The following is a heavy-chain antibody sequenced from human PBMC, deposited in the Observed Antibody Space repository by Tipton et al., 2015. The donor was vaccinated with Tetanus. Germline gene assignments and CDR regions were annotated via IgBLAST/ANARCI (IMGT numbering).Heavy chain of an antibody. V-gene: IGHV4-31*03. Sequence: TLSLTCSVSGVSIKGGGFYWTWIRQPPGKGLEWIGYIYSPGTTSYAPSLRGRATISFDSVKNHFSLSLSSVTAADTVMYYCARDGGNYFYYGMNVWGQGAAVTVSS. J-gene: IGHJ6*02. CDR3: ARDGGNYFYYGMNV. CDR1: GVSIKGGGFY. CDR2: IYSPGTT.